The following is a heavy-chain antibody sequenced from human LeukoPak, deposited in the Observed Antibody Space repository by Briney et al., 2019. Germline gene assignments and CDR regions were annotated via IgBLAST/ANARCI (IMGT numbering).Heavy chain of an antibody. D-gene: IGHD5-24*01. CDR2: ISHTGGNA. CDR1: GFTFSSSA. J-gene: IGHJ3*01. V-gene: IGHV3-23*01. CDR3: ARDIQLST. Sequence: GGSLRLSCAASGFTFSSSAMSWVRQAPGKGLEWVSLISHTGGNAYYADSVRGRFTISRDNSKNTPYLQMNSLRAEDTAIYYCARDIQLSTWGLGTMVTVSS.